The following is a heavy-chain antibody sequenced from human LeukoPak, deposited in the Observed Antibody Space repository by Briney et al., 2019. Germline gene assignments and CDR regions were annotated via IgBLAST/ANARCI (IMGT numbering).Heavy chain of an antibody. Sequence: GGYLRLSCAASGFTFSSYAMSWVRQAPGKGLEWVSAISGSGGSTYYADSVKGRFTISRDNSKNTLYLQMNSLRAEDTAVYYCAKDPWGLLYYFDYWGQGTLVTVSS. CDR1: GFTFSSYA. V-gene: IGHV3-23*01. CDR3: AKDPWGLLYYFDY. CDR2: ISGSGGST. D-gene: IGHD3-16*01. J-gene: IGHJ4*02.